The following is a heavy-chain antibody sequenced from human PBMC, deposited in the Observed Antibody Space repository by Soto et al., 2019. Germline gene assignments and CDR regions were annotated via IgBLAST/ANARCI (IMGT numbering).Heavy chain of an antibody. V-gene: IGHV3-30*18. J-gene: IGHJ6*02. Sequence: QVQLVESGGGVVQPGRSLRLSCAASGFTFSSYGMHWVRQAPGKGLEWVAVISYDGSNKYYADSVKGRFTISRDNSKNTLYLQMNSLRAEDTAVYYCAKGRSGYPTGGMDVWGQGTTVTVSS. CDR2: ISYDGSNK. D-gene: IGHD3-3*01. CDR3: AKGRSGYPTGGMDV. CDR1: GFTFSSYG.